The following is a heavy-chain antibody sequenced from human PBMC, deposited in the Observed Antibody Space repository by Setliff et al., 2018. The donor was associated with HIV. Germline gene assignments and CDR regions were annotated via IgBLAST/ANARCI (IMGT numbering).Heavy chain of an antibody. V-gene: IGHV4-34*01. J-gene: IGHJ4*02. CDR3: ARGPVVGFDS. CDR2: IHHSGST. CDR1: GGSFSGYY. D-gene: IGHD2-15*01. Sequence: SETLSLTCAVYGGSFSGYYWSWIRQSPGKGLEWIGEIHHSGSTNNNPSLKSRVTISLAASKNQFSLKLRSVTVADTAVYFCARGPVVGFDSWGQGTLVTVSS.